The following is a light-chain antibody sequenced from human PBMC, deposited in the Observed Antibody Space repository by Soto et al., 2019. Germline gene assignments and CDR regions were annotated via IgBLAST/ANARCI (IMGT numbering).Light chain of an antibody. CDR1: QSINAW. CDR3: QQYHRYST. J-gene: IGKJ1*01. V-gene: IGKV1-5*01. Sequence: DIHMTQAPSTLSASVGDRVTITCRASQSINAWLAWHQQKPGKAPKLLIYDVSTLASGVPSRFSGSASGTEFTLTISNLESDDFATYYCQQYHRYSTFGQGTKVDIK. CDR2: DVS.